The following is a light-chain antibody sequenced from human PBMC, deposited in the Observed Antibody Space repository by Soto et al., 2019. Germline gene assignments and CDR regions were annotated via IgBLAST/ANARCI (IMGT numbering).Light chain of an antibody. CDR1: SSNIGPTYD. Sequence: QAVVTQPPSVSGAPGQRVTISCTGSSSNIGPTYDVHWYQQLPGTAPKLLIYGDNNRPSGVPDRFSGSKSGTSASLAITGLQAEDEADYYCQSYDSSLSGWVFGGGTKLTVL. CDR3: QSYDSSLSGWV. V-gene: IGLV1-40*01. CDR2: GDN. J-gene: IGLJ3*02.